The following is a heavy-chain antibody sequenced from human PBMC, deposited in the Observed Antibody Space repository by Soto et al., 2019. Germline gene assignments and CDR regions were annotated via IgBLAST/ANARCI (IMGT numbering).Heavy chain of an antibody. CDR3: AREVVGYSSSWYWFDP. D-gene: IGHD6-13*01. V-gene: IGHV1-2*04. Sequence: QVQLVQSGAEVKKPGASVKVSCKASGYTFTGYYMHWVRQAPGQGLEWMGWINPNSGGTNYAQKFQGWVTMTRDTSISTAYMELSRLRSADTAVYYCAREVVGYSSSWYWFDPWGQGTLVTVSS. CDR2: INPNSGGT. J-gene: IGHJ5*02. CDR1: GYTFTGYY.